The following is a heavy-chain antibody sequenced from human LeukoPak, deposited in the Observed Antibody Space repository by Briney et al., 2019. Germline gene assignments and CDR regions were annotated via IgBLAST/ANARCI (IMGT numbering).Heavy chain of an antibody. CDR3: ARSRVVDTAMVFLFDY. V-gene: IGHV4-59*08. J-gene: IGHJ4*02. D-gene: IGHD5-18*01. CDR1: GGSISSYY. CDR2: IYYSGST. Sequence: PSETLSLTRTVSGGSISSYYWSWIRQPPGKGLEWIGYIYYSGSTNYNPSLKSRVTISVDTSKNQFSLKLSSVTAADTAVYYCARSRVVDTAMVFLFDYWGQGTLVTVSS.